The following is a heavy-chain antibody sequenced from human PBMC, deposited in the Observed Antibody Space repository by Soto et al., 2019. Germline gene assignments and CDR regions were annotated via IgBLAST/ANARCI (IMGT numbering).Heavy chain of an antibody. CDR3: ARLRPYYYDSSGNFDY. CDR1: GGSISEKY. D-gene: IGHD3-22*01. Sequence: SETLSLTCIVSGGSISEKYWNWVRQPPGKGLEWIGLIFANGHTDYNPSLKSRVTMSVDTSKNQFSLKLSSVTAADTAVYYCARLRPYYYDSSGNFDYWGQGTLVTVSS. CDR2: IFANGHT. V-gene: IGHV4-4*07. J-gene: IGHJ4*02.